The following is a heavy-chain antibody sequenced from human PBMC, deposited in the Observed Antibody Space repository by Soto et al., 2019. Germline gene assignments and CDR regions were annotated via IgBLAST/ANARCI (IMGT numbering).Heavy chain of an antibody. J-gene: IGHJ6*03. D-gene: IGHD3-10*01. V-gene: IGHV3-72*01. CDR1: GFTFSDHY. CDR3: AREEITMVRGVIPYDYYYYYMDV. Sequence: GGSLRLSCAASGFTFSDHYMDWVRQAPGKGLEWVGRTRNKANSYTTEYAASVKGRFTISRDDSKNSLYLQMNSLKTEDTAVYYCAREEITMVRGVIPYDYYYYYMDVWGKGTTVTVS. CDR2: TRNKANSYTT.